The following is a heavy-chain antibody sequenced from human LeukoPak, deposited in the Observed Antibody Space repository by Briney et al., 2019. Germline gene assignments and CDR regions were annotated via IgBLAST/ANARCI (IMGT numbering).Heavy chain of an antibody. V-gene: IGHV1-58*02. D-gene: IGHD5-24*01. CDR1: GFTFTSSA. Sequence: SVKVSCKASGFTFTSSAMPWVRQARGQRLGGIGWIVVCSGNTNYAQKFQARVTITRDMSTSTTYMELSSPRAEDTAVYYCAAAPVYKMATIPAGYWGQGTLVTVSS. CDR2: IVVCSGNT. CDR3: AAAPVYKMATIPAGY. J-gene: IGHJ4*02.